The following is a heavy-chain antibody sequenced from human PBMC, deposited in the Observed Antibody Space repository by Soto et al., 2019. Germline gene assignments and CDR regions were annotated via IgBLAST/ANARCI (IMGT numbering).Heavy chain of an antibody. D-gene: IGHD2-15*01. Sequence: SVKVSCKASGGTFSSYAISWVRQAPGQGLEWMGGIIPIFGTANYAQKFQGRVTITADESTSTAYMELSSLRSEDTAVYYCARDLGYCSGGSCAAFDYWGQGTLVTVSS. CDR1: GGTFSSYA. CDR3: ARDLGYCSGGSCAAFDY. J-gene: IGHJ4*02. CDR2: IIPIFGTA. V-gene: IGHV1-69*13.